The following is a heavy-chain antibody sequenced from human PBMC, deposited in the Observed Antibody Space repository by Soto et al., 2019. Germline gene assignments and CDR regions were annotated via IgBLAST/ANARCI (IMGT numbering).Heavy chain of an antibody. CDR1: GFTFSSYA. D-gene: IGHD6-13*01. CDR3: ANHAAAAAPAY. V-gene: IGHV3-23*01. Sequence: EVQLLESGGGLVQPGVSLRLSCAASGFTFSSYAMSWVRPAPGKGLEWVSLLSGSGGGTYDADSVKGRFNICRDTSRLTLYLHMNSLRAEDTAVYFCANHAAAAAPAYWCPGTLVTVSS. J-gene: IGHJ4*02. CDR2: LSGSGGGT.